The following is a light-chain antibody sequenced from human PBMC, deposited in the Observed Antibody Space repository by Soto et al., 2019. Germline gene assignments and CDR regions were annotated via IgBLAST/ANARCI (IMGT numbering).Light chain of an antibody. Sequence: EIVLTQSPGTLSLSPGERATLSGRASQSVSSSYLAWYQQKPGQAPRLLIYGESSRATGIPDRFSGSGSGTGFTLTISRLEPEDFAVYYCPQYGSSRTVGPVTQVEIK. V-gene: IGKV3-20*01. J-gene: IGKJ4*02. CDR1: QSVSSSY. CDR3: PQYGSSRT. CDR2: GES.